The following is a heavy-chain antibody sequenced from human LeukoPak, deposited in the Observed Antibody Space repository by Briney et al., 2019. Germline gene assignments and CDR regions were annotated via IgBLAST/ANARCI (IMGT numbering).Heavy chain of an antibody. CDR2: NNPNSGGT. CDR3: ASDPTNYYDSSGYYGWFDP. D-gene: IGHD3-22*01. J-gene: IGHJ5*02. V-gene: IGHV1-2*02. Sequence: ASVKVSCKASGYTFTGYYMHWVRQAPGQGLEWMGWNNPNSGGTNYAQKFQGRVTMTRDTSISTAYMELSRLRSDDTAVYYCASDPTNYYDSSGYYGWFDPWGQGTLVTVSS. CDR1: GYTFTGYY.